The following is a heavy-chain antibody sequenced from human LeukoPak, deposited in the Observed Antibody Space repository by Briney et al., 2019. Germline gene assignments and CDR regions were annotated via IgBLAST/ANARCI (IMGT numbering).Heavy chain of an antibody. V-gene: IGHV1-2*02. CDR2: INPNRGGT. J-gene: IGHJ4*02. CDR3: ARRQIDCSTTSCYVDY. D-gene: IGHD2-2*01. Sequence: GASVKVSCNASGYTFTSYGISWIRQAPGQGLEWMGWINPNRGGTSYAQNFQGRVTMTRDTPITTAYMELSRLRSDDTAVYYCARRQIDCSTTSCYVDYWGQGTLVTVSS. CDR1: GYTFTSYG.